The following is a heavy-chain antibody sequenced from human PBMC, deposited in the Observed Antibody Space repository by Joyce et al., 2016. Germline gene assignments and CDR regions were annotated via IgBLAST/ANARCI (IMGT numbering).Heavy chain of an antibody. D-gene: IGHD3-10*01. CDR1: GDSFSDTSYS. CDR2: FYNSETP. J-gene: IGHJ6*02. V-gene: IGHV4-61*01. Sequence: HLQESGPGLVKPSETLSLTCTIPGDSFSDTSYSWTWIRQPPGKGLEWLGFFYNSETPHYNPSLGGRLSISAGAAKKQFSLRLTAVTSADTAVYYCATSLPSRVGGFQFFGMDVWGQGTTVIVS. CDR3: ATSLPSRVGGFQFFGMDV.